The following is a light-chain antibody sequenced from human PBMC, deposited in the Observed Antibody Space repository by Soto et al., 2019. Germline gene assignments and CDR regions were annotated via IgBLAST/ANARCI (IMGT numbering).Light chain of an antibody. CDR2: EVS. CDR1: SSDVGSSKY. J-gene: IGLJ1*01. CDR3: SSHTGSSTDYV. V-gene: IGLV2-14*01. Sequence: QSALTQPASGSGSPGQSITISCTGSSSDVGSSKYVSWYQQHPGKVPKVMIYEVSNRPSGVSNRFSGSKSGNTASLTISGLQAEDEADYYCSSHTGSSTDYVFGTGTELTVL.